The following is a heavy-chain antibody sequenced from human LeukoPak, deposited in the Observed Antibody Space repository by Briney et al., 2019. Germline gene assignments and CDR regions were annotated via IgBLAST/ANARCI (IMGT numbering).Heavy chain of an antibody. J-gene: IGHJ6*03. CDR3: ARDSAVATITPEYLYYMDV. CDR1: GGSISSSSYY. Sequence: SETLSLTCTVSGGSISSSSYYWGWIRQPPGKGLEWIGSIYYSGSTYYNPSLKSRVTISVDTSKNQFSLKLSSLTAAYTAVYYCARDSAVATITPEYLYYMDVWGKGTTVTVSS. V-gene: IGHV4-39*07. CDR2: IYYSGST. D-gene: IGHD5-12*01.